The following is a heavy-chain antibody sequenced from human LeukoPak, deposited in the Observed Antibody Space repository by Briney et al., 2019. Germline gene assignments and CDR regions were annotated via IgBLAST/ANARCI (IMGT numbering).Heavy chain of an antibody. CDR1: GYTFTSYY. CDR2: INPSGGST. Sequence: ASVKFSCKASGYTFTSYYMHWVRQAPGQGLEWMGIINPSGGSTSYAQKFQGRVTMTRDTSTSTVYMELSSLRSDDTAVYYCARPMRLDATAIDYWGQGTLVTVSS. D-gene: IGHD2-21*02. CDR3: ARPMRLDATAIDY. V-gene: IGHV1-46*01. J-gene: IGHJ4*02.